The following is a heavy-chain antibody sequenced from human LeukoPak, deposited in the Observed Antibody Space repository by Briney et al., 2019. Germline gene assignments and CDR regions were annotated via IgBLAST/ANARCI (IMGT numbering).Heavy chain of an antibody. CDR1: GGSISRYY. J-gene: IGHJ6*02. CDR2: IYFSGAT. V-gene: IGHV4-59*01. CDR3: AREDPQTTVPEGLDV. D-gene: IGHD4-17*01. Sequence: ETLSLTCTVSGGSISRYYWSWIRQPPGKGLEWIGYIYFSGATNYNPSLKSRVTISVDTSKNQFSLKLSSVTAADTAVYYCAREDPQTTVPEGLDVWGQGTTVIVSS.